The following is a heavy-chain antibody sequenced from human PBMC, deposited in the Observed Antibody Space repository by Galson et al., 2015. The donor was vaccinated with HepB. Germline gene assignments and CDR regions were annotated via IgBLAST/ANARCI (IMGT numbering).Heavy chain of an antibody. D-gene: IGHD3-3*01. Sequence: QSGAEVKKPGESLRISCKGSGYSFTSYWISWVRQMPGKGLEWMGRIDPSDSYTNYSPSFQGHVTISADKSISTAYLQWSSLKASDTAMYYCARHFGDFWSTGEKDPWGQGTLVTVSS. V-gene: IGHV5-10-1*01. CDR2: IDPSDSYT. CDR3: ARHFGDFWSTGEKDP. J-gene: IGHJ5*02. CDR1: GYSFTSYW.